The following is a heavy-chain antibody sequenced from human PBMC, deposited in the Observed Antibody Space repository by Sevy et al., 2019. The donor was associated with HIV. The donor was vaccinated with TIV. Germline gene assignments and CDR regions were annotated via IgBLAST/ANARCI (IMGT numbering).Heavy chain of an antibody. CDR1: GYTLTQLY. CDR2: FDPEDGET. CDR3: ATTKDYYESSGYPFDY. V-gene: IGHV1-24*01. Sequence: ASVKVSCKVSGYTLTQLYMNWVRQAPGKGLEWMGSFDPEDGETIYAQKFQGRVTMTEDRSTDNAYMDLSSLRSEDTAVYYCATTKDYYESSGYPFDYWGQGTLVTVSS. J-gene: IGHJ4*02. D-gene: IGHD3-22*01.